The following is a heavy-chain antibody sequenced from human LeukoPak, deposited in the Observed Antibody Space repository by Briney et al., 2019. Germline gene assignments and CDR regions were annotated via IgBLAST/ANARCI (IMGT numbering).Heavy chain of an antibody. CDR2: ISGSGGST. CDR3: ARTGRVATGPVGDI. Sequence: SGGSLRLSCAASGFTFGSYAMSWVRQAPGKGLEWVSAISGSGGSTSYADSVRGRFTISRDNSKNTLYLQMNSLRAEDTAVYYCARTGRVATGPVGDIWGQGTMVTVSS. J-gene: IGHJ3*02. CDR1: GFTFGSYA. V-gene: IGHV3-23*01. D-gene: IGHD5-12*01.